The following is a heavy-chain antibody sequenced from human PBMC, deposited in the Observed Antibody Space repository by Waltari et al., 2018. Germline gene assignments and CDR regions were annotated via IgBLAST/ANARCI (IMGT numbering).Heavy chain of an antibody. CDR1: GGSISSSSYY. Sequence: QLQLQASGPGLVTPSETLSVTCTVSGGSISSSSYYWGWIRQPPGKGLEWIGSIYYSGSTYYNPSLKSRVTISVDTSKNQFSLKLSSVTAADTAVYYCARHPIAVAANYFDYWGQGTLVTVSS. J-gene: IGHJ4*02. CDR3: ARHPIAVAANYFDY. CDR2: IYYSGST. V-gene: IGHV4-39*01. D-gene: IGHD6-19*01.